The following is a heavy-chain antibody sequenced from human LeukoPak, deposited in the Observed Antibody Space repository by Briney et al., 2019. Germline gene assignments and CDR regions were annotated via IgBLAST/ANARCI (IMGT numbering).Heavy chain of an antibody. V-gene: IGHV4-59*01. CDR2: IYDSGST. Sequence: TSETLSLTCTVSGGSISSYYWSWIRQPPGKGLEWIGYIYDSGSTNYNPSLRSRVTISVDTSKNQFSLKLSSVTAADTAVFYCASLTTADAFDIWGQGTMVTVSS. CDR3: ASLTTADAFDI. D-gene: IGHD3-22*01. CDR1: GGSISSYY. J-gene: IGHJ3*02.